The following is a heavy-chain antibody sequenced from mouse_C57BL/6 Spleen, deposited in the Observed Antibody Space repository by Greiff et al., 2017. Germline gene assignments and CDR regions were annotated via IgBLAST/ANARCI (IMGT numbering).Heavy chain of an antibody. Sequence: QVQLQQPGAELVKPGASVKMSCKASGYTFTSYWITWVKQRPGQGLEWIGDFYPGSGSTNYNEKFKSKATLTVDTSSSTAYMQLSSLTSEDSAVYYYARDKHYDYAYYFDYWGQGTTLTVSS. CDR3: ARDKHYDYAYYFDY. J-gene: IGHJ2*01. V-gene: IGHV1-55*01. D-gene: IGHD2-4*01. CDR1: GYTFTSYW. CDR2: FYPGSGST.